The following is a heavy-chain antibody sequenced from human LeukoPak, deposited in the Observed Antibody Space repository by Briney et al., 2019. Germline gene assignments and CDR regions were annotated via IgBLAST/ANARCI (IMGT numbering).Heavy chain of an antibody. D-gene: IGHD3-16*01. CDR2: MRYDGSHK. CDR1: GFTFGSFG. J-gene: IGHJ4*02. CDR3: AKDRNDNDYIWGSYVDY. Sequence: PGGSLRLSCVASGFTFGSFGIHWVRQAPDKGLEWVAYMRYDGSHKYHADSVKGRFTISRDNSKNTLYLRMISLRAEDTAVYYCAKDRNDNDYIWGSYVDYWGQGTLVTVSS. V-gene: IGHV3-30*02.